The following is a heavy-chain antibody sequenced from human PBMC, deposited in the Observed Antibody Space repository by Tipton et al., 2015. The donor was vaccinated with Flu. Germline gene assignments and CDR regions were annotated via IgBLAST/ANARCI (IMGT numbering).Heavy chain of an antibody. CDR1: GFTFSSYW. CDR2: IKQDGSEK. V-gene: IGHV3-7*01. D-gene: IGHD6-13*01. Sequence: CAASGFTFSSYWMSWVRQAPGKGLEWVAKIKQDGSEKYYVDSVRGRFTISRDNAKNSLSLQMNSLRAEDTAVYFCATSRTADYWGQGTLVTVSS. CDR3: ATSRTADY. J-gene: IGHJ4*02.